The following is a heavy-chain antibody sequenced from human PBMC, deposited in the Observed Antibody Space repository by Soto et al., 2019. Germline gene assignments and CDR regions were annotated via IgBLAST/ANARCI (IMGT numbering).Heavy chain of an antibody. J-gene: IGHJ4*02. CDR2: ISAYNGNT. D-gene: IGHD3-22*01. CDR1: GYTFTSYG. CDR3: ARIVTYYDSSGYPWYFDY. V-gene: IGHV1-18*04. Sequence: VASVKVSCKASGYTFTSYGISWVRQAPGQGLEWMGWISAYNGNTNYAQKLQGRVTMTTDTSTSTAYMELRSLRSDDTAVYYCARIVTYYDSSGYPWYFDYWGQGTLVTVSS.